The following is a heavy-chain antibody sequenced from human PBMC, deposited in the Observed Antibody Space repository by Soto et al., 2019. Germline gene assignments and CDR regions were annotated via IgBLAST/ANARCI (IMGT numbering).Heavy chain of an antibody. V-gene: IGHV4-61*01. J-gene: IGHJ4*02. D-gene: IGHD5-12*01. Sequence: DTLSLTCTFSGDSVSGASYYCTWIRQSPGKGLEWIGYIYYSGSTTYNPSLKSRVTISIDTASNRLSLILTSVTPADTAVYFCARDIRGYSRAFDYWGQGTLVTVSS. CDR3: ARDIRGYSRAFDY. CDR1: GDSVSGASYY. CDR2: IYYSGST.